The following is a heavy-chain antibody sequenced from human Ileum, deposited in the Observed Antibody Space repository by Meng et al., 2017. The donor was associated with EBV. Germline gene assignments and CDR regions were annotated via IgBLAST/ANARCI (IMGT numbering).Heavy chain of an antibody. CDR1: GASVCSSYW. Sequence: QGQFQGSGPGLGKPSGTLSLTCAVPGASVCSSYWWTWVRQPPEKGLEWIGEIYHSGSTNYNPSLKFRLTLSVDKSKSQFSLELISVTAADTAVYYCARGRRFGSGRYALDYWGQGTLVTVSS. CDR3: ARGRRFGSGRYALDY. CDR2: IYHSGST. J-gene: IGHJ4*02. V-gene: IGHV4-4*02. D-gene: IGHD3-10*01.